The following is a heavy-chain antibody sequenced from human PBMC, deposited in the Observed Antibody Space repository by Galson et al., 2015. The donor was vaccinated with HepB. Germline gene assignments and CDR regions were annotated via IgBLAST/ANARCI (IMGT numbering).Heavy chain of an antibody. CDR3: ARDRFSDYDILTGYPPEENWFDP. J-gene: IGHJ5*02. D-gene: IGHD3-9*01. CDR2: IWYDGSNK. V-gene: IGHV3-33*01. Sequence: SLRLSCAASGFTFSSYGMHWVRQAPGKGREWVAVIWYDGSNKYYADSVKGRFTISRDNSKNTLYLQMNSLRAEDTAVYYCARDRFSDYDILTGYPPEENWFDPWGQGTLVTVSS. CDR1: GFTFSSYG.